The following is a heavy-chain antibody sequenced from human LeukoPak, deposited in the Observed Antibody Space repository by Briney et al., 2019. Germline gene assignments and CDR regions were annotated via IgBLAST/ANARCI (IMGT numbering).Heavy chain of an antibody. J-gene: IGHJ4*02. V-gene: IGHV3-74*01. CDR1: GFTFSSYW. CDR2: INSDGSST. CDR3: ARVHSNYESWFDY. D-gene: IGHD4-11*01. Sequence: PGGSLRLSCAASGFTFSSYWMHWVRQAPGKGLVWVSRINSDGSSTSYADSVKGRFTISRNNAKNTLYLQMNSLRAEDTAVYYCARVHSNYESWFDYWGQGTLVTVSS.